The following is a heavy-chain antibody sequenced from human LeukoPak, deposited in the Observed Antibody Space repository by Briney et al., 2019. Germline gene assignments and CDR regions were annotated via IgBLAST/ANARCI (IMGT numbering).Heavy chain of an antibody. D-gene: IGHD2-15*01. CDR2: ISYDGSNK. J-gene: IGHJ5*02. CDR3: AKGSSGGSCYSVGGCWFDP. V-gene: IGHV3-30*18. CDR1: GFTFSSFG. Sequence: GGSLRLSCAASGFTFSSFGIHWVRQAPGKGLEWVAVISYDGSNKYYADSVKGLFTISRDNSKNTLYLQIDSLRAEDTALNYCAKGSSGGSCYSVGGCWFDPWGQGTLVTVSS.